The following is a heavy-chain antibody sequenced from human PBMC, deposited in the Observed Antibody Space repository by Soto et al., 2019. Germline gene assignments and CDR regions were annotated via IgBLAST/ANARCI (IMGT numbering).Heavy chain of an antibody. CDR2: IYYSGST. CDR3: AGRTTPHPPPSKNWFDP. CDR1: GGSISSSSYY. Sequence: SETLSLTCTVSGGSISSSSYYWGWIRQPPGKGLEWIGSIYYSGSTYYNPSLKSRVTISVDTSKNQFSLKLSSVTAADTAVYYCAGRTTPHPPPSKNWFDPWGQGTLVTVSS. J-gene: IGHJ5*02. V-gene: IGHV4-39*01.